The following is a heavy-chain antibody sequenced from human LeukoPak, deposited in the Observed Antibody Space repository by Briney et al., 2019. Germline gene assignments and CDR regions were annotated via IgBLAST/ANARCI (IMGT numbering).Heavy chain of an antibody. CDR2: IRPDANDG. Sequence: GGSLRLSCAASGFTFSHYWMTWVRQAPGKGLEWVAIIRPDANDGSYVDSVKGRFTISRDDARNSLYLQLNSLRAEDTAVYFCARADWGSIDYWGQGALVTVSS. CDR1: GFTFSHYW. CDR3: ARADWGSIDY. V-gene: IGHV3-7*01. D-gene: IGHD7-27*01. J-gene: IGHJ4*02.